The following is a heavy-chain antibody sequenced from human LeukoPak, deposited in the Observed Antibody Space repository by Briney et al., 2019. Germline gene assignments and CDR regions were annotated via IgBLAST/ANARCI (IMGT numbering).Heavy chain of an antibody. D-gene: IGHD2-2*01. CDR1: GYTFISYG. Sequence: GASVKVSCKASGYTFISYGISWVRQAPGQGLEWMGWISGNNDNPNYGQKFQGRFTVTTDSSTSTAYMELRNLRFDDTAVYYCARDGTSTDDYWGQGTLVTVSS. CDR3: ARDGTSTDDY. V-gene: IGHV1-18*01. J-gene: IGHJ4*02. CDR2: ISGNNDNP.